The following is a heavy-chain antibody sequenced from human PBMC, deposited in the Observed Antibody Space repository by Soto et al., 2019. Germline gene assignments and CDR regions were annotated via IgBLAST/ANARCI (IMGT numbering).Heavy chain of an antibody. CDR3: ARLRGRYLIDY. D-gene: IGHD2-15*01. CDR2: IDYSVST. V-gene: IGHV4-39*01. J-gene: IGHJ4*02. CDR1: GGSISSSSYY. Sequence: SETLSLTCTVSGGSISSSSYYWGWIRQPPGKGLEWIGSIDYSVSTYYNPSLKFRVTISVDTSKNQFSLKLSSVTAADTAVYYCARLRGRYLIDYWGQGTLVTVSS.